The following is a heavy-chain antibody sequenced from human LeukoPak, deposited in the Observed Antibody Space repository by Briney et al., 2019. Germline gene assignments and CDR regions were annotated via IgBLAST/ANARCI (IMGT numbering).Heavy chain of an antibody. Sequence: GESLEISCKGSGYSFTSYWIGWVRQMPGKGLEWMGIIYPGDSDTRYSPSFQGQVTISADKSISTAYLQWSSLEASDTAMYYCARLLYYDSSGYYLFAFDIWGQGTMVTVSS. J-gene: IGHJ3*02. CDR3: ARLLYYDSSGYYLFAFDI. CDR1: GYSFTSYW. V-gene: IGHV5-51*01. CDR2: IYPGDSDT. D-gene: IGHD3-22*01.